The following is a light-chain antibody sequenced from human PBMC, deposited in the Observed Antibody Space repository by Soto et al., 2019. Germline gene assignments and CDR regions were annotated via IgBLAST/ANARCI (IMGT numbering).Light chain of an antibody. CDR2: AAS. V-gene: IGKV1-39*01. Sequence: DIQMTESPSSLSASIRDIVTITCRASQTIIGYLNWYQQKPGKAPRLLINAASNLQSGVPSRLRGSGSETDFTLTITSLQPEDFATYYCQKSYTTPRTFGQGTKVDIK. CDR1: QTIIGY. J-gene: IGKJ1*01. CDR3: QKSYTTPRT.